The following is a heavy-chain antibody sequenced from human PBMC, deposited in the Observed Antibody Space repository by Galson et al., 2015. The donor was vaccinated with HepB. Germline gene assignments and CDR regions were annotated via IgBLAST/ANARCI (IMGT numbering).Heavy chain of an antibody. D-gene: IGHD6-13*01. V-gene: IGHV4-39*07. CDR3: ARDGNRGSSSWSGIWYFDL. Sequence: SETLSLTCTVSGGSINSISYYWGWIRQPPGKGLEWIGHIYYNGNTYYNPSLKSRVTISVDTSKNQFSLKLSSVTAADTAIYYCARDGNRGSSSWSGIWYFDLWGRGTLATVSS. CDR2: IYYNGNT. CDR1: GGSINSISYY. J-gene: IGHJ2*01.